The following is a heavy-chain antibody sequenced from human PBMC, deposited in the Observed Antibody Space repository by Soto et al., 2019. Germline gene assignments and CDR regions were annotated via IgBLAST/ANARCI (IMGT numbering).Heavy chain of an antibody. J-gene: IGHJ3*01. CDR3: ARGGWSYCPGAFDV. D-gene: IGHD3-10*01. CDR2: ISTYNGKT. CDR1: GYTFTDYG. Sequence: QGQLVQSGAEVKTPGASVKVSCHASGYTFTDYGINWVRQAPGKGLEWLAWISTYNGKTHHVSTVQGRLTLTTDTSTGTAYLDLGSLRSDDTAVYYCARGGWSYCPGAFDVWGLGTMVTVSS. V-gene: IGHV1-18*04.